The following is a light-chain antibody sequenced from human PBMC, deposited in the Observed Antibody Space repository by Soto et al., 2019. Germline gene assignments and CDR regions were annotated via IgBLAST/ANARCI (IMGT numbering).Light chain of an antibody. J-gene: IGKJ2*01. Sequence: IQLTQSPSTVSASVGDSVTISCRASHDIFTYLAWYQHKPGKAPRLLIFSASSLQTGVPPRFRGSGSGTDFTLTISSLQPEDFATYYCLQDYNYPYTFGQGTKLEIK. CDR2: SAS. CDR3: LQDYNYPYT. CDR1: HDIFTY. V-gene: IGKV1-6*01.